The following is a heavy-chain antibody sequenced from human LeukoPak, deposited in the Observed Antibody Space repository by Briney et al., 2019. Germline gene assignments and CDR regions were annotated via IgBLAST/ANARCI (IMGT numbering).Heavy chain of an antibody. CDR2: LSGNGGST. Sequence: GGSLRLSCAPSGFTFSNYAMSWVRQAPGKGLEWVSGLSGNGGSTYYADSVKGRFTISRDNSKNTLYLQMNSLKAEDTALYYCAKYSGYSGYGYCFDYWGQGTLVTVSS. J-gene: IGHJ4*02. CDR1: GFTFSNYA. D-gene: IGHD5-12*01. CDR3: AKYSGYSGYGYCFDY. V-gene: IGHV3-23*01.